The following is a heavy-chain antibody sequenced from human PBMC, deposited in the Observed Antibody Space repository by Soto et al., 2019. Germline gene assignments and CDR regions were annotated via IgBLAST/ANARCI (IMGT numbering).Heavy chain of an antibody. CDR3: ARGRYGSGWSDYYYGMDV. V-gene: IGHV3-21*01. CDR2: ISSSSSYI. Sequence: PGGSLRLSCAASGFTFSSYSMNWVRQAPGKGLEWVSSISSSSSYIYYADSVKGRFTISRDNAKNSLYLQMNSLRAEDTAVYYCARGRYGSGWSDYYYGMDVWGQGTTVTVSS. CDR1: GFTFSSYS. D-gene: IGHD6-19*01. J-gene: IGHJ6*02.